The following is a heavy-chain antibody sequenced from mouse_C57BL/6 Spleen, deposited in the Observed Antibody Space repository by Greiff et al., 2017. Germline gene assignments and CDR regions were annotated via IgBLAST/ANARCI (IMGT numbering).Heavy chain of an antibody. V-gene: IGHV5-9*01. CDR2: ISGGGGNT. J-gene: IGHJ2*01. D-gene: IGHD2-3*01. CDR1: GFTFSSYT. Sequence: EVQLVESGGGLVKPGGSLKLSCAASGFTFSSYTMSWVRQTPEKRLEWVATISGGGGNTYYPARVKGRFTFSRDNAKTTLYLQMSSLRSEDTALYYCARRGLLPYFDYWGQGTTLTVSS. CDR3: ARRGLLPYFDY.